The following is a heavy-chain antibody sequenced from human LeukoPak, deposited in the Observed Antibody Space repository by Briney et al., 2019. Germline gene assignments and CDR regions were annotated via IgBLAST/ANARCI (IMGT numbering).Heavy chain of an antibody. D-gene: IGHD3-3*01. Sequence: PSETLSLACAVYGGSFSGYYWSWIRQPPGKGLEWIGEINHSGSTNYNPSLKSRVTISVDTSKNQFSLKLSSVTAADTAVYYCARSSYDFWSGYYGLRENNWFGPWGQGTLVTVSS. J-gene: IGHJ5*02. CDR1: GGSFSGYY. CDR2: INHSGST. CDR3: ARSSYDFWSGYYGLRENNWFGP. V-gene: IGHV4-34*01.